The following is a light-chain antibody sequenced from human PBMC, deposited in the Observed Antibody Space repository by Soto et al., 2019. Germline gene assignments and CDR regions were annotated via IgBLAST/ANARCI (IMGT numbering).Light chain of an antibody. CDR1: QSVSRAY. J-gene: IGKJ4*01. V-gene: IGKV3-20*01. CDR2: GAS. CDR3: QQYGSSPLT. Sequence: EIVLTQSPGTLSLSPGERATLSCRASQSVSRAYLAWYQQKPGQAPRLLIYGASSRATGIPDRFSGSGSGTDFTLTISRLEPEDFAFYYCQQYGSSPLTFGGGTKVDIK.